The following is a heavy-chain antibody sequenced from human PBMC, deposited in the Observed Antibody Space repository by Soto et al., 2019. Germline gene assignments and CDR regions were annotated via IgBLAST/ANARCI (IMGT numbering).Heavy chain of an antibody. J-gene: IGHJ3*02. CDR3: AREGDCSGGSCYWYDAFDI. CDR2: TYYRSKWYN. CDR1: GDSVSSNSAA. D-gene: IGHD2-15*01. V-gene: IGHV6-1*01. Sequence: SQTLSLTCAISGDSVSSNSAAWNWIRQSPSRGLEWLGRTYYRSKWYNDYAVSVKSRITINPDTSKNQFSLQLNSVTPEDTAVYYCAREGDCSGGSCYWYDAFDIGGQGTMVTVSS.